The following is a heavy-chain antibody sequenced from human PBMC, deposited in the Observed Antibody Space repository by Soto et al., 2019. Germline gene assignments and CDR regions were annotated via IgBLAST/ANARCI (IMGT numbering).Heavy chain of an antibody. CDR1: RYTFTSYD. J-gene: IGHJ3*02. Sequence: ASVKVSCKASRYTFTSYDINWVRQATGQGLEWMGWMNPNSGNTGYAQKFQGRVTMTRNTSISTAYMELSSLRSEDTAVYYCARVNYYDSSGYIGGSDAFDIWGQGTMVTVS. CDR2: MNPNSGNT. CDR3: ARVNYYDSSGYIGGSDAFDI. V-gene: IGHV1-8*01. D-gene: IGHD3-22*01.